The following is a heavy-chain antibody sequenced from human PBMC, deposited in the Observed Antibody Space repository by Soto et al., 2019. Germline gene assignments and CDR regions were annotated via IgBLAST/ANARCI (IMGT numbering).Heavy chain of an antibody. CDR3: ARESRYYVSSDRYLDY. D-gene: IGHD3-16*01. CDR1: GASVSGNSAA. J-gene: IGHJ4*02. Sequence: SPTLSLPWAISGASVSGNSAAWNWIRQSPSRGLEWLGRTYYRSWWYDDYAVSVKSRITVTPDTSKNKFSLHLNSLTHEDTAVYYCARESRYYVSSDRYLDYWGQGVLVTVSS. CDR2: TYYRSWWYD. V-gene: IGHV6-1*01.